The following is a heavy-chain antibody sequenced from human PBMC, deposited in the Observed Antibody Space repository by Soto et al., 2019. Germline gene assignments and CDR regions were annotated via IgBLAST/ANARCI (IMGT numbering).Heavy chain of an antibody. D-gene: IGHD4-17*01. V-gene: IGHV4-34*01. CDR1: GGSFSGYY. CDR3: ASNYGDYDLGGSYYYYMDV. CDR2: INHSGGT. J-gene: IGHJ6*03. Sequence: SETLSLTCAVYGGSFSGYYWSWIRQPPGKGLEWIGEINHSGGTNYNPSLKSRVTISVDTSKNQFSLKLSSVTAADTAVYYCASNYGDYDLGGSYYYYMDVWGKGTTVTVSS.